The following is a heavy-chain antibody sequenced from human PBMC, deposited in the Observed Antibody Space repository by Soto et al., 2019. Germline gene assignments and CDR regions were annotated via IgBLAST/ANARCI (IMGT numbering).Heavy chain of an antibody. CDR2: ISYDGSNK. J-gene: IGHJ4*02. D-gene: IGHD6-19*01. CDR1: GFTFSSYA. CDR3: ARDKSPYSSGGHNRPFDY. V-gene: IGHV3-30-3*01. Sequence: QVQLVESGGGVVQPGRSLRLSCAASGFTFSSYAMHWVRQAPGKGLEWVAVISYDGSNKYYADSVKGRFTISRDNSKNTLYLQMNSLRAEDTAVYYCARDKSPYSSGGHNRPFDYWGQGTLVTVSS.